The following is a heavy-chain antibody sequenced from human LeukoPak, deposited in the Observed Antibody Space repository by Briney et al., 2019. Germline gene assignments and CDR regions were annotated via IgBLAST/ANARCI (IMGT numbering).Heavy chain of an antibody. CDR1: GFTFSSYA. V-gene: IGHV3-23*01. CDR3: AREGTLRYDILTGYHLTPDDAFDI. CDR2: ISGSGGST. J-gene: IGHJ3*02. Sequence: QTGGSLRLSCAASGFTFSSYAMSWVRQAPGKGLEWVSAISGSGGSTYYAGSVKGRFTISRDNSKNTLYLQMNSLRAEDTAVYYCAREGTLRYDILTGYHLTPDDAFDIWGQGTMVTVSS. D-gene: IGHD3-9*01.